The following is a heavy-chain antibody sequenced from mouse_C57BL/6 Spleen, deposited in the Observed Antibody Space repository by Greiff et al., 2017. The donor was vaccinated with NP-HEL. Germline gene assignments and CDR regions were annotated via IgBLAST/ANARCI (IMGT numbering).Heavy chain of an antibody. D-gene: IGHD4-1*01. J-gene: IGHJ4*01. CDR1: GYTFTSYW. V-gene: IGHV1-5*01. Sequence: EVQLQQSGTVLARPGASVKMSCKTSGYTFTSYWMHWVKQRPGQGLEWIGAIYPGNSDTSYNQKFKGKAKLTAVTSASTAYMELSSLTNEDSAVYYCTREGNWDEDYAMDYWGQGTSVTVSS. CDR3: TREGNWDEDYAMDY. CDR2: IYPGNSDT.